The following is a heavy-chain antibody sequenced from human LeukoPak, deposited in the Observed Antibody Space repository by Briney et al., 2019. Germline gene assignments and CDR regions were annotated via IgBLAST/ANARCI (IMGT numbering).Heavy chain of an antibody. V-gene: IGHV4-34*01. CDR1: GGSFSGYY. J-gene: IGHJ5*02. D-gene: IGHD2-15*01. CDR2: INHSGST. Sequence: SETLSLTCAVYGGSFSGYYWSWIRQPPGKGLEWIGEINHSGSTNYNPSLKSRVTISVDTSKNQFSLKLSSVTAADTAVYYCARGRDIAVVVADPDFDPWGQGTLVTVSS. CDR3: ARGRDIAVVVADPDFDP.